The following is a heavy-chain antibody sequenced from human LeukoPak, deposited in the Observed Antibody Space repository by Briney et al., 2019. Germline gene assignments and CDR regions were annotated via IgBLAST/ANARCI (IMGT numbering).Heavy chain of an antibody. Sequence: GGSLRLSCAASGFTFSSYWMTWVRQAPGKGLEWVANIKKDGSEIYYADPVKGRFTISRDNAKNSLFLQMNSLRAEDTALYYCARRSTVSGTDYWGQGTLVIVSS. D-gene: IGHD6-19*01. J-gene: IGHJ4*02. CDR2: IKKDGSEI. CDR1: GFTFSSYW. V-gene: IGHV3-7*01. CDR3: ARRSTVSGTDY.